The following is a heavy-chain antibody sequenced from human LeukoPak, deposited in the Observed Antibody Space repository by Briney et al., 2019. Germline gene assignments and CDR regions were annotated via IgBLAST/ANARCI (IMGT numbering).Heavy chain of an antibody. CDR2: INWNGGST. J-gene: IGHJ3*02. D-gene: IGHD6-13*01. CDR1: GFTFDDYG. V-gene: IGHV3-20*04. CDR3: ARLSYSSSFKSNAFDI. Sequence: GGSLRLSCAASGFTFDDYGMSWVRQAPGKGLEWVSGINWNGGSTGYADSEKGRFTISRDNAKNSLYLQMNSLRAEDTALYYCARLSYSSSFKSNAFDIWGQRTMVTVSS.